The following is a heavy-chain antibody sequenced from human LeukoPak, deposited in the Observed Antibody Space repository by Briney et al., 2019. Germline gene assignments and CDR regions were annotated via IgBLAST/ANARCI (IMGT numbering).Heavy chain of an antibody. V-gene: IGHV1-2*02. CDR3: ARDGYGGNSDYYYYYYMDV. Sequence: GASVQVSCKASGYTFTGYYMHWVRPAPGQGLEWMGWINHNSGGTNYAQKFQGRVTMTRDTSISTAYMELSRLRSDDTAVYYCARDGYGGNSDYYYYYYMDVWGKGTTVTVSS. D-gene: IGHD4-23*01. CDR1: GYTFTGYY. J-gene: IGHJ6*03. CDR2: INHNSGGT.